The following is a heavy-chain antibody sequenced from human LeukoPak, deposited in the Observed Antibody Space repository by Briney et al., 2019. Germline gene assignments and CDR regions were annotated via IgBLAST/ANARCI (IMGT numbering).Heavy chain of an antibody. Sequence: GGSLRLSSAASGFTFSNAWMAWVRQAPGKGLEWVANINQDGSTKQYVDSVRGRFTISRDNAKNSLYLQMNSLRAEDTALYHCARDMSGSLDYWGQGTLGTVSS. CDR2: INQDGSTK. CDR1: GFTFSNAW. CDR3: ARDMSGSLDY. V-gene: IGHV3-7*01. J-gene: IGHJ4*03. D-gene: IGHD6-13*01.